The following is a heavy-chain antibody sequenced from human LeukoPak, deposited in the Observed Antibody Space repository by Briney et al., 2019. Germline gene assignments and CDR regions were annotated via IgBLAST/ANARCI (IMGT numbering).Heavy chain of an antibody. J-gene: IGHJ6*03. CDR1: GFRFSSHS. D-gene: IGHD2-21*02. CDR3: AKGSKTLLFTRDHYIDV. CDR2: ISSTSNEI. V-gene: IGHV3-21*06. Sequence: GGSLRLSCAASGFRFSSHSMNWVRQAPGKGLERISYISSTSNEIYYVDSVKGRFTISRDDAKNSLYLQMNSLSAEDTAVYYCAKGSKTLLFTRDHYIDVWGKGTTVTISS.